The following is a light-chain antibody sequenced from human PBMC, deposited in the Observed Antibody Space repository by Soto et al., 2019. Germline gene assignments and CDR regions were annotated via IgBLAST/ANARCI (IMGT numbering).Light chain of an antibody. Sequence: QSVLTQPASVSGSPGQSITISCTGTSGDIGYEYVSWYQHHPGKVPKLIIYEVTKRPSGVSNRFSGSKSGNTASLTISGLQAEDEAQYYCSAYTRSSSKVFGGGTKLTVL. CDR3: SAYTRSSSKV. J-gene: IGLJ2*01. CDR2: EVT. V-gene: IGLV2-14*01. CDR1: SGDIGYEY.